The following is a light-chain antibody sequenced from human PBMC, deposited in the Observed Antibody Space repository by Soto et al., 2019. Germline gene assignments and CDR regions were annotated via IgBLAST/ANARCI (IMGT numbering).Light chain of an antibody. CDR1: QSVSSNY. V-gene: IGKV3-20*01. CDR3: QQFGSSPWT. Sequence: DIVLTQSPDTLSLSPGERATLSCRASQSVSSNYLAWYQQKPGQAPRLLIYGASTRATGIPDRFSGSGSGTDFTLTISRLEPEDFALYYCQQFGSSPWTFGQGTKVEIK. CDR2: GAS. J-gene: IGKJ1*01.